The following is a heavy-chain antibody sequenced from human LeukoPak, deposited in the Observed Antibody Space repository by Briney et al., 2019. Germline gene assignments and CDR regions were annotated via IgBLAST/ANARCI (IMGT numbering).Heavy chain of an antibody. D-gene: IGHD5-24*01. CDR1: GGSFSGYY. V-gene: IGHV4-34*01. CDR3: ARGTEMATIEFDY. J-gene: IGHJ4*02. CDR2: INHSGST. Sequence: PSETLSLTCAVYGGSFSGYYWSWIRQPPGKGLEWIGEINHSGSTNYNPSLKSRVTISVDTSKNQFSLKLSSVTAADTAVYYCARGTEMATIEFDYWGQGILVTVSS.